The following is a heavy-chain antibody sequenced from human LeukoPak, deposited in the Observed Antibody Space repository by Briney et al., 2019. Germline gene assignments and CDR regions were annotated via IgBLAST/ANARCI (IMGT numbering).Heavy chain of an antibody. CDR1: GYTFTGYY. D-gene: IGHD3-22*01. CDR3: ARDRQYYYDSSGYYASAFDI. Sequence: ASVKVSCKASGYTFTGYYMHWVRQAPGQGLEWMGIINPSGGSTSYAQKFQGRVTMTRDTSTSTVYMELSSLRSEDTAVYYCARDRQYYYDSSGYYASAFDIWGQGTMVTVSS. J-gene: IGHJ3*02. V-gene: IGHV1-46*01. CDR2: INPSGGST.